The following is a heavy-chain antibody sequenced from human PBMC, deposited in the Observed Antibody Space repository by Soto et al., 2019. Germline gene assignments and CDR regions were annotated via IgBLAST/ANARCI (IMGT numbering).Heavy chain of an antibody. D-gene: IGHD5-18*01. CDR2: ISYSGTT. Sequence: SETLSLTCTGSGDSISSINNYWSWIRQPPGEGLEWIGFISYSGTTSYSPSLKSRVAISLDTSKNQFSLSLNFVTAADTAVYYCARGRGYSYGLDPWGQGSLVTVS. CDR3: ARGRGYSYGLDP. J-gene: IGHJ5*02. V-gene: IGHV4-30-4*01. CDR1: GDSISSINNY.